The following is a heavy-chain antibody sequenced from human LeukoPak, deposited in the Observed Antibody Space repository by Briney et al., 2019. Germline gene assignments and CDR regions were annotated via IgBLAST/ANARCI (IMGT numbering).Heavy chain of an antibody. CDR1: GFTFGDYA. CDR2: IRSKAYGGTT. D-gene: IGHD2-2*01. V-gene: IGHV3-49*04. Sequence: SLRLSCTASGFTFGDYAMSWVRQAPGKGLGWVGFIRSKAYGGTTEYAASVKGRFTISRDDSKSIAYLQMNSLKTEDTAVYYCTRVRDPLLDDAFDIWGQGTMVTVSS. CDR3: TRVRDPLLDDAFDI. J-gene: IGHJ3*02.